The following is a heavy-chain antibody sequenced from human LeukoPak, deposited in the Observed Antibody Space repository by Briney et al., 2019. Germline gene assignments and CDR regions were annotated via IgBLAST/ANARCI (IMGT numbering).Heavy chain of an antibody. D-gene: IGHD3/OR15-3a*01. J-gene: IGHJ4*02. CDR2: ISCSGGST. CDR1: KFTFSNYA. Sequence: GGSLRLSCTASKFTFSNYAMSWVRQAPGKGLEWVSVISCSGGSTYYADSVKGRFTISRDNSKDTLFLQMNSLRTEDTAVYYCAKRSNFWTGYLDYWGQGTLVTVSS. CDR3: AKRSNFWTGYLDY. V-gene: IGHV3-23*01.